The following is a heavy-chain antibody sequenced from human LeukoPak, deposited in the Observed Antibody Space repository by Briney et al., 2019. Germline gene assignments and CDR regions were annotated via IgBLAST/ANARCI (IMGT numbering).Heavy chain of an antibody. CDR2: IYYSGST. CDR3: VRVVLFDAFYI. V-gene: IGHV4-31*03. CDR1: GDTSCRGDYE. Sequence: SRTLSFNSSGSGDTSCRGDYEWHGIRQHPGKGLEWIGYIYYSGSTYYNPSLKSRVTISVDTSQNQFSLKLSSVTAADTDVYYRVRVVLFDAFYIWGQGTMVTVSS. J-gene: IGHJ3*02. D-gene: IGHD2/OR15-2a*01.